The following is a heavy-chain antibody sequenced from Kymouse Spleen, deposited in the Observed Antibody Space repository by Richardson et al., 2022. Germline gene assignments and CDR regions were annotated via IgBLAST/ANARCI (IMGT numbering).Heavy chain of an antibody. V-gene: IGHV3-21*03. CDR1: GFTFSSYS. CDR3: ARDPDNWNDGVFYYYYGMDV. CDR2: ISSSSSYI. J-gene: IGHJ6*02. D-gene: IGHD1-1*01. Sequence: EVQLVESGGGLVKPGGSLRLSCAASGFTFSSYSMNWVRQAPGKGLEWVSSISSSSSYIYYADSVKGRFTISRDNAKNSLYLQMNSLRAEDTAVYYCARDPDNWNDGVFYYYYGMDVWGQGTTVTVSS.